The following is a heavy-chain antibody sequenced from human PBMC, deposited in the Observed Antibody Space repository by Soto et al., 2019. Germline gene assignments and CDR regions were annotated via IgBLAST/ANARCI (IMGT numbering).Heavy chain of an antibody. CDR2: ISGSGGST. D-gene: IGHD2-15*01. CDR3: AKDPTLYCRGGSCYSWFDP. V-gene: IGHV3-23*01. J-gene: IGHJ5*02. Sequence: EVQLLESGGGLVQPGGSLRLSCAASGFTFSSYAMSWVRQAPGKGLEWVSAISGSGGSTYYADSVKGRFTISRDNSKNTLYLQMNSLRAEDTAVYYCAKDPTLYCRGGSCYSWFDPWGQGTLVTVSS. CDR1: GFTFSSYA.